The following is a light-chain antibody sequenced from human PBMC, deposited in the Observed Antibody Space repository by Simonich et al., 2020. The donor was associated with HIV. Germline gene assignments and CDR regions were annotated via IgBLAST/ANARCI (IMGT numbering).Light chain of an antibody. CDR2: GAS. J-gene: IGKJ3*01. V-gene: IGKV3-15*01. CDR1: QSVASN. Sequence: EILMTQSPATLSVSPGERATLSCRTSQSVASNLAWYQQKPGQAPRLLIYGASSRATGIPARFSCSGFGTEFTLTISSMQSEDFAVYYCQQYNNWPSPFTFGPGTKVDIK. CDR3: QQYNNWPSPFT.